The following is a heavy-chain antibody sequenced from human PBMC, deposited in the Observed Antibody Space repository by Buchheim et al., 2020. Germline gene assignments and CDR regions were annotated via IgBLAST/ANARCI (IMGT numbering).Heavy chain of an antibody. CDR1: TFSVSSNQ. D-gene: IGHD4-17*01. CDR2: IKSGGNT. CDR3: ASPAGYAYGDSSLDS. J-gene: IGHJ4*02. Sequence: EVQLVESGGDLVQPGGSLRLSCVASTFSVSSNQMNWVRQAPGKGLEWVSIIKSGGNTYYADSVKGRFTVSRDRSTNTMYLQMNSLRHEDTGVYYCASPAGYAYGDSSLDSWGQGTL. V-gene: IGHV3-66*02.